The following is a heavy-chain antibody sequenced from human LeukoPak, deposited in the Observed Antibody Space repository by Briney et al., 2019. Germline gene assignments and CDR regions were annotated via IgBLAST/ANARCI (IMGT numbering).Heavy chain of an antibody. V-gene: IGHV3-48*01. J-gene: IGHJ4*02. CDR3: ARMGRYCSSTACHFDN. CDR1: GFTFSNYA. D-gene: IGHD2-2*01. CDR2: ISSGSGTI. Sequence: GGSLRLXCVASGFTFSNYAMDWVRQAPGKGLEWIADISSGSGTIYYTDSLKGRVTISRDNAKNSMFLQMNSLRAEDTAVYYCARMGRYCSSTACHFDNWGQRTLVTVSS.